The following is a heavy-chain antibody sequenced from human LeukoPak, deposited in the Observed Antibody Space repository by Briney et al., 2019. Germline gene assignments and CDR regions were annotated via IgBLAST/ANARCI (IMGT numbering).Heavy chain of an antibody. Sequence: SETLSLTCTVSGYSISSGYYWSWIRQPPGKGLEWIGYINYSGSTNYNPSLKSRVTISVDTSKNQFSLKLSSVTAADTAVYYCARAISYYYGSGSYGHFDYWGQGTLVTVSS. CDR1: GYSISSGYY. CDR2: INYSGST. V-gene: IGHV4-61*01. D-gene: IGHD3-10*01. J-gene: IGHJ4*02. CDR3: ARAISYYYGSGSYGHFDY.